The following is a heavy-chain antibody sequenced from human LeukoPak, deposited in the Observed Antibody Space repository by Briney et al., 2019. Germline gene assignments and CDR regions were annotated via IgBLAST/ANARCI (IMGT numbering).Heavy chain of an antibody. CDR1: GIPLRSYA. D-gene: IGHD5-12*01. Sequence: GGSLRLSCAASGIPLRSYAMSWVRQAPGKGLEWVSAISGSGDRTYYADSVKGRFTISRDNSKNTLYLQMNSLRAEDTAVYYCAKDPPFLSSGYDYPDYWGQGTLVTVSS. CDR3: AKDPPFLSSGYDYPDY. V-gene: IGHV3-23*01. CDR2: ISGSGDRT. J-gene: IGHJ4*02.